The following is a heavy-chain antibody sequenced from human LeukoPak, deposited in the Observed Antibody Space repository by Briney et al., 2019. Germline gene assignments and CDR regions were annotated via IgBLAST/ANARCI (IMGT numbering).Heavy chain of an antibody. J-gene: IGHJ6*02. CDR3: ASAVAVAGRYGMDV. Sequence: ASVKVSCKASGYTFTSYGISWVRQAPGQGLEWMGWISAYNGNTNYAQKLQGRVTMTTDTSTSTAYMELRSLRSDGTAVYYCASAVAVAGRYGMDVWGQGTTVTVSS. D-gene: IGHD6-19*01. V-gene: IGHV1-18*01. CDR1: GYTFTSYG. CDR2: ISAYNGNT.